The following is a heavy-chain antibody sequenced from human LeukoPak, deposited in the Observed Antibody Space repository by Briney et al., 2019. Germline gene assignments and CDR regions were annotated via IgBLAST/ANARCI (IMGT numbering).Heavy chain of an antibody. V-gene: IGHV4-31*03. CDR3: ARDNYSSSSDNWFDP. Sequence: PSHTLSLTCTVSGGSISSGGYYWSWIRQHPGKGLEWIGYIYYSGSTYYNPSLKSRVTISVDTSKNQFSLKLSSVTAADTAVYYCARDNYSSSSDNWFDPWGQGTLVTVSS. CDR1: GGSISSGGYY. D-gene: IGHD6-6*01. J-gene: IGHJ5*02. CDR2: IYYSGST.